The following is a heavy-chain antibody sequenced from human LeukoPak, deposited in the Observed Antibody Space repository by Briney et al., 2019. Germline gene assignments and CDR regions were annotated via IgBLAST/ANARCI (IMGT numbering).Heavy chain of an antibody. D-gene: IGHD4-17*01. CDR1: GFTFSSYE. J-gene: IGHJ4*02. CDR2: ISFTGNTI. CDR3: ARDDIANGDLDYLDF. V-gene: IGHV3-48*03. Sequence: GGSLRLSCAASGFTFSSYEMNWVRQAPGKGLEGVSYISFTGNTIKYADSVKGRFTISRDNAQNSLYLQMHSLRAEDTAVYYCARDDIANGDLDYLDFWGRGTLVTVSS.